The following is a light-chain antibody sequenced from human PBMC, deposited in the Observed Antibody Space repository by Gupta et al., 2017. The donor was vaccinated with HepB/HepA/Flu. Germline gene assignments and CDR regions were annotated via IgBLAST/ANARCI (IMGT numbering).Light chain of an antibody. J-gene: IGKJ1*01. CDR2: GAS. CDR1: QSVSSN. Sequence: EIEMTQSPATLSVSPGERATLSCRASQSVSSNLAWYQQKPGQAPRLLIYGASTRATGIPARFSGCGSGTEFTLTISSLQSEDFAVYYCQQYNNWPRTFGQGTKVEIK. CDR3: QQYNNWPRT. V-gene: IGKV3-15*01.